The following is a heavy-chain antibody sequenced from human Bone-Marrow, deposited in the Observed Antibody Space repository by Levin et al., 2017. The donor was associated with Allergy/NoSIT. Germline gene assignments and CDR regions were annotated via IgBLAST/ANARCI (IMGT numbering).Heavy chain of an antibody. D-gene: IGHD3-16*01. CDR3: ARGYVPWHYVWGSYFDY. V-gene: IGHV1-69*06. CDR2: IIPIFGTA. Sequence: ASVKVSCKASGGTFSSYAISWVRQAPGQGLEWMGGIIPIFGTANYAQKFQGRVTITADKSTSTAYMELSSLRSEDTAVYYCARGYVPWHYVWGSYFDYWGQGTLVTVSS. CDR1: GGTFSSYA. J-gene: IGHJ4*02.